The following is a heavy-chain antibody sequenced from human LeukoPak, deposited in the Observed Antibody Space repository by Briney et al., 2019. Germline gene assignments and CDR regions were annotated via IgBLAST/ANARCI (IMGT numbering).Heavy chain of an antibody. CDR1: GYAFTIDG. Sequence: ASVKVSFKSSGYAFTIDGISWGRQAPGQGLGWMGLISAYNGNTNYAQKLQGRVTITTDTSTSTAYMELRSLRSEDTAVYYCATIALSIGQLRANPYYYYYYMDVWGKGPTVTVSS. D-gene: IGHD6-6*01. CDR3: ATIALSIGQLRANPYYYYYYMDV. J-gene: IGHJ6*03. CDR2: ISAYNGNT. V-gene: IGHV1-18*01.